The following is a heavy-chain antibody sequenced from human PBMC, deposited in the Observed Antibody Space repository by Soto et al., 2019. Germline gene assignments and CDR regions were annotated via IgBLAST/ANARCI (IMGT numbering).Heavy chain of an antibody. CDR2: INHSGST. Sequence: SETLSLTCAVYGGSFSGYYWSWIRQPPGKGLEWIGEINHSGSTNYNPSLKSRVTISVDTSKNQFSLKLSSVTAADTAVYYCARGYRDSMAARSIYGMDVWGQGTTVTVSS. D-gene: IGHD5-12*01. CDR1: GGSFSGYY. CDR3: ARGYRDSMAARSIYGMDV. V-gene: IGHV4-34*01. J-gene: IGHJ6*02.